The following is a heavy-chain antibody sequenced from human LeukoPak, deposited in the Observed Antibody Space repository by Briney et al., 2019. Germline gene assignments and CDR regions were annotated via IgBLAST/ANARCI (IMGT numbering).Heavy chain of an antibody. Sequence: GSSVTVSCKASGGTFSSYAISWVRQAPGQGLEWMGRIIPILGIANYAQKFQGRVTITADKSTSTAYMELSSLRSEDTAVYYCARIPGSGSYYLYYFDYWGQGTLVTVSS. CDR1: GGTFSSYA. CDR3: ARIPGSGSYYLYYFDY. J-gene: IGHJ4*02. V-gene: IGHV1-69*04. CDR2: IIPILGIA. D-gene: IGHD3-10*01.